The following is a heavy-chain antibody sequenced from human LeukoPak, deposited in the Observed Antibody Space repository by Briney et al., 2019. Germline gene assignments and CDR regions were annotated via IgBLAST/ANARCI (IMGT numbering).Heavy chain of an antibody. Sequence: NASETLSLTCTVSGGSISSYYWSWIRQPPGKGLEWIGYIYYSGSTNYNPSLKSRVTISVDTSKNQFSLKLSSVTAADTAVYYCARSQGLSYYFDYWGQGTLVTVSS. CDR1: GGSISSYY. V-gene: IGHV4-59*01. D-gene: IGHD3-16*02. J-gene: IGHJ4*02. CDR2: IYYSGST. CDR3: ARSQGLSYYFDY.